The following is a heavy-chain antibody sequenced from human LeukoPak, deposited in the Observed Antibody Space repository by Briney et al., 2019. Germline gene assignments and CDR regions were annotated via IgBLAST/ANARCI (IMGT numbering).Heavy chain of an antibody. CDR3: ASSYDILTGYGYYGMDV. D-gene: IGHD3-9*01. Sequence: SETLSLTCTVSGGSISSGGYYWSWIRQHPGKGLEWIGYIYYSGSTYYNPSLKSRVTISVDTSKNQFSLKLSSVTAADTAVYYCASSYDILTGYGYYGMDVWGQGTTVIVSS. J-gene: IGHJ6*02. CDR2: IYYSGST. V-gene: IGHV4-31*03. CDR1: GGSISSGGYY.